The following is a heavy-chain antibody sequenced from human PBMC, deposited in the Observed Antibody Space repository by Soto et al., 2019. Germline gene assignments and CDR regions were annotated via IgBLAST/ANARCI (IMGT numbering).Heavy chain of an antibody. CDR2: IYHSGST. V-gene: IGHV4-38-2*01. D-gene: IGHD3-10*01. CDR1: GYSISSGYY. Sequence: SETLSLTCAVSGYSISSGYYWGWIRQPPGKGLEWIGSIYHSGSTYYNPSLKSRVTISVDTSKNQFSLKLSSVTAADTAVYYCARTFGSGSYSYRGNNWFDSWGQGTLVTVSS. J-gene: IGHJ5*01. CDR3: ARTFGSGSYSYRGNNWFDS.